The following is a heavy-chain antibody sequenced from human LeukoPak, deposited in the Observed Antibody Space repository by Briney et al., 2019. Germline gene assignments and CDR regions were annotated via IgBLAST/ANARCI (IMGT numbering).Heavy chain of an antibody. J-gene: IGHJ5*02. V-gene: IGHV1-8*01. Sequence: GASVKVSCKASGYTFTNFDINWVRQATGQGLERMGWVNPNNGDAGFSQKFQGRVTLTSNTSLTTAYMELTSLTSEDTAVYYCARGLGTYWGKDFLNWFDPWGQGTLVTVSS. CDR3: ARGLGTYWGKDFLNWFDP. D-gene: IGHD7-27*01. CDR2: VNPNNGDA. CDR1: GYTFTNFD.